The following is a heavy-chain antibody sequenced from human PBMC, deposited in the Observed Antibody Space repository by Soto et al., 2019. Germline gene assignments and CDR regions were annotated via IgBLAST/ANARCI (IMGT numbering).Heavy chain of an antibody. CDR2: ISGFDGDR. Sequence: QVHLVQSGGEMKKLGASVKVSCKASGYTFTDFGISWVRQAPGQGLEWMGWISGFDGDRNYAQKFQGRVTLTTDTSATTPYMDLRSLTSDDAPIYSCSRDYDRWWYDWFAPWCHGTLVTVSS. CDR1: GYTFTDFG. J-gene: IGHJ5*02. D-gene: IGHD2-15*01. V-gene: IGHV1-18*01. CDR3: SRDYDRWWYDWFAP.